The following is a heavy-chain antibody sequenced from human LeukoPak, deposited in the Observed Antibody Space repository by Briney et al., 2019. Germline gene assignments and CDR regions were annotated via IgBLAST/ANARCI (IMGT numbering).Heavy chain of an antibody. V-gene: IGHV3-13*01. CDR2: IGTAGDT. Sequence: GGSLRLSCAASGFTFSSYDMHWVRQATGKGLEWVSAIGTAGDTYYPGSVKGRFTISRENAKNSLYLQMNSLRAGDTAVYYCARGRFGESFDYWGQGTLVTVAS. D-gene: IGHD3-10*01. J-gene: IGHJ4*02. CDR3: ARGRFGESFDY. CDR1: GFTFSSYD.